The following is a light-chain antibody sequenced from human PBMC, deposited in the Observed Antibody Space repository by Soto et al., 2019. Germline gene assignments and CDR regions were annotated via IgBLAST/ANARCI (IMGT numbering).Light chain of an antibody. CDR2: DTS. V-gene: IGLV7-46*01. Sequence: QTVVTQEPSLTVSPGGTVTLTCGSSTGAVTSNHHPYWFQQKAGQAPRTLIYDTSNKHSWTPARFSGSLLGDKAALTLSGAQPEDEAQYYCLLSYNAARVFGGGTQXTV. J-gene: IGLJ2*01. CDR3: LLSYNAARV. CDR1: TGAVTSNHH.